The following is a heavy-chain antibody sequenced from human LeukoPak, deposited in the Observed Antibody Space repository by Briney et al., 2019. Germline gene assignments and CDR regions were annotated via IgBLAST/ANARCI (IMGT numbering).Heavy chain of an antibody. J-gene: IGHJ4*02. CDR3: ARDKRTGDSYFDS. CDR1: GFTVSSNY. Sequence: QPGGSLRLSCAASGFTVSSNYMSWVRQAPGKGLEWVANIKQDGSEKYYVDSVKGRFTISRDNAKYSLYLQMDSLRAEDTAVYYCARDKRTGDSYFDSWGQGTLVTVSS. V-gene: IGHV3-7*01. CDR2: IKQDGSEK. D-gene: IGHD7-27*01.